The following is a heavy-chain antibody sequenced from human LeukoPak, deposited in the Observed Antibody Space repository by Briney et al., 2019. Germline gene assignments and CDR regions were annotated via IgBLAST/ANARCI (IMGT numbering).Heavy chain of an antibody. Sequence: ASVKVSCKASGYTFTSYDINWARQATGQGLEWMGWMNPNSANTGYAQKFQGRVTMTRNTSISTAYMELSSLRSEDTAVYYCARGPPESSNSDYWGQGTLVTVS. D-gene: IGHD6-13*01. CDR1: GYTFTSYD. J-gene: IGHJ4*02. V-gene: IGHV1-8*01. CDR3: ARGPPESSNSDY. CDR2: MNPNSANT.